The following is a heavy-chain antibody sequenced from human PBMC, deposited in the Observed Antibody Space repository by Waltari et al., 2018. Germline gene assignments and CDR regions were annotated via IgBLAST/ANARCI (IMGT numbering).Heavy chain of an antibody. CDR2: ISAYNGNT. J-gene: IGHJ5*02. D-gene: IGHD1-26*01. CDR3: ARSVGPWGIVGATDWFDP. V-gene: IGHV1-18*01. CDR1: GYTFTSYG. Sequence: QVQLVQSGAEVKKPGASVKVSCKASGYTFTSYGISWVRQAPGQGLEWMGWISAYNGNTTYAQKLQGRGTMTTDTSTSTAYMELRSLRSDDTAVYYCARSVGPWGIVGATDWFDPWGQGTLVTVSS.